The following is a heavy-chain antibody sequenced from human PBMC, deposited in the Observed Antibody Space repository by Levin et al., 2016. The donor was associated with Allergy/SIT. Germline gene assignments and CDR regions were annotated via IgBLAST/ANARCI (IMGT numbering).Heavy chain of an antibody. CDR1: GFTFSSYA. Sequence: GGSLRLSCAASGFTFSSYAMHWVRQAPGKGLEWVAVIWYDGSEKYYGDSVKGRFTISRDNSKNTVYLQMNSLRAEDTAIYYCGRDTRGTGDYWGQGAQVTVSS. J-gene: IGHJ4*02. V-gene: IGHV3-33*01. CDR3: GRDTRGTGDY. CDR2: IWYDGSEK. D-gene: IGHD1-14*01.